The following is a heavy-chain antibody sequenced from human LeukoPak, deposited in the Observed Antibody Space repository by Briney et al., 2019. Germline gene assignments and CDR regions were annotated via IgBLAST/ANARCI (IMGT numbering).Heavy chain of an antibody. V-gene: IGHV3-74*01. CDR1: GFTFSSYW. D-gene: IGHD3-16*01. J-gene: IGHJ4*02. Sequence: GGSLRLSCAASGFTFSSYWMHWVRQAPGKGLVWVSRIKGDGSSTSYADSVKGRLTISRDNAKNTLYLQMNSLRGEDTAVYYCARGIANSYGKDCWGQGTLVTVSS. CDR2: IKGDGSST. CDR3: ARGIANSYGKDC.